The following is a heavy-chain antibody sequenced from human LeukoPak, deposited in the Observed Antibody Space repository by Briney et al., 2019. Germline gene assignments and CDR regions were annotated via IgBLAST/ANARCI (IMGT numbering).Heavy chain of an antibody. CDR2: IYNSGST. V-gene: IGHV4-31*03. CDR1: GGSISSGGYY. J-gene: IGHJ4*02. CDR3: ATKGDGYNSGSDY. Sequence: SETLSLTCTVSGGSISSGGYYWSWIRQHPGKGLEWIGYIYNSGSTYYSPSLKSRVTISVDTSKNQFSLKLSSVTAADTAVYYCATKGDGYNSGSDYWGQGTLVTVSS. D-gene: IGHD5-24*01.